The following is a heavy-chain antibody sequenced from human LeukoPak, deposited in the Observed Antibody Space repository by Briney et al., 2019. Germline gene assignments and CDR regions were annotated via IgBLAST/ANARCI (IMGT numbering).Heavy chain of an antibody. CDR1: GFTFSSYG. D-gene: IGHD3-9*01. CDR3: AKEGYDILTGQYYFDY. J-gene: IGHJ4*02. CDR2: IRYDGSNK. Sequence: PGGSLRLSCAASGFTFSSYGMHWVRQAPGKGLEWVAFIRYDGSNKYYADSVKGRFTISRDNSKNTLYLQMNSLRAEDTAVYYCAKEGYDILTGQYYFDYWGQGTLVTVSS. V-gene: IGHV3-30*02.